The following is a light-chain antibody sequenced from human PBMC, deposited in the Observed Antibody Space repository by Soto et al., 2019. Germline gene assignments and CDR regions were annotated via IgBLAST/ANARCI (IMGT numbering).Light chain of an antibody. CDR2: DAS. J-gene: IGKJ5*01. CDR1: QVLIIW. Sequence: IHMTHSPSTLSASVLYRVTIIFLSIQVLIIWLSLYRQKPGRPPKLLIHDASSLESGVPSRFSGSGSGTEFTLTINSLQPDDSATYYCQQYQSYPWTFGQGTRLEIK. CDR3: QQYQSYPWT. V-gene: IGKV1-5*02.